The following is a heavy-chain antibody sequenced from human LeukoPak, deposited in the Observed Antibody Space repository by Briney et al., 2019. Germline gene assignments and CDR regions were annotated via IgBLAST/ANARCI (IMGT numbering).Heavy chain of an antibody. V-gene: IGHV3-23*01. D-gene: IGHD6-6*01. CDR3: ARHRSSWLIDY. CDR2: ISDSGGNT. J-gene: IGHJ4*02. Sequence: PGGSLRLPCAASGFTFNSYAMSWVRQAPWERLQWVSGISDSGGNTYYADSVRGRFTIPRDNSKNTLYLQMNSLRAEDTAVYYCARHRSSWLIDYWGQGTLVTVSS. CDR1: GFTFNSYA.